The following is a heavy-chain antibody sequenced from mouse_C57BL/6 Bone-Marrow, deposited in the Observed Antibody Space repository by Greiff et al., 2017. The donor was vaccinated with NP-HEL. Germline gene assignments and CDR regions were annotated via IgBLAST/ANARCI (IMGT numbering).Heavy chain of an antibody. D-gene: IGHD1-1*01. J-gene: IGHJ3*01. V-gene: IGHV5-17*01. CDR2: ISSGSSTI. Sequence: EVMLVESGGGLVKPGGSLKLSCAASGFTFSDYGMHWVRQAPEKGPEWVAYISSGSSTIYYADTVKGRFTISRDNAKNTLFLQMTSLRSEDTAMYYCAKLLPEAYWGQGTLVTVSA. CDR3: AKLLPEAY. CDR1: GFTFSDYG.